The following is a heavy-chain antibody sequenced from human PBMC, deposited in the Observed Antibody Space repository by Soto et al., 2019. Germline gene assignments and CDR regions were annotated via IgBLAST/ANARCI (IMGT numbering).Heavy chain of an antibody. Sequence: EVQLLESGGGLVQPGGSLRLSCAASGFTFSSYAMSWVRQAPGKGLEWVSAISGSGGSTYYADSVKGRFTISRDNSKNTLYLQMNSLRGEDTAVDYCAKGRVGDTAMDGLFVYWGQGTLVTVSS. J-gene: IGHJ4*02. CDR1: GFTFSSYA. CDR3: AKGRVGDTAMDGLFVY. D-gene: IGHD5-18*01. CDR2: ISGSGGST. V-gene: IGHV3-23*01.